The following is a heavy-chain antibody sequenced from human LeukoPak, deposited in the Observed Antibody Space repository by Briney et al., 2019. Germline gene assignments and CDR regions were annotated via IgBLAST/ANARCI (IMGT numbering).Heavy chain of an antibody. V-gene: IGHV1-2*02. CDR2: INPNSGGT. D-gene: IGHD2-15*01. Sequence: ASVKVSCKASGYTFTDYYMHWVRQAPGQGLEWMGWINPNSGGTNYAQKFQGRVTMTRDTSISTAYMELSRLRSDDTAVYYCARDRLTRLLFDYWGQGTPVTVSS. J-gene: IGHJ4*02. CDR3: ARDRLTRLLFDY. CDR1: GYTFTDYY.